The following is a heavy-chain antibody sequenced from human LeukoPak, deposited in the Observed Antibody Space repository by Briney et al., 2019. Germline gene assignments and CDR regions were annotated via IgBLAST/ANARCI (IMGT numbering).Heavy chain of an antibody. J-gene: IGHJ4*02. CDR3: ARQQGYCSSTSCYTKGFDY. CDR1: GYSFTSYW. Sequence: GESLKISCRGSGYSFTSYWIGWVRQMPGKGLEWRGIIYPGDSDTRYSPSFQGQVTISADKSISTAYLQWSSLKASDTAMYYCARQQGYCSSTSCYTKGFDYWGQGTLVTVPS. D-gene: IGHD2-2*02. CDR2: IYPGDSDT. V-gene: IGHV5-51*01.